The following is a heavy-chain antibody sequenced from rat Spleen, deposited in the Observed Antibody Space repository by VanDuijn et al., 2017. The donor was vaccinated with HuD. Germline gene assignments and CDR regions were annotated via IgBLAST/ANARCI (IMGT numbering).Heavy chain of an antibody. CDR1: GLSLTSNS. CDR2: IWNTGGT. CDR3: VRESRTGNYFDD. D-gene: IGHD5-1*01. J-gene: IGHJ2*01. V-gene: IGHV2-47*01. Sequence: QVQLKESGPGLVQPSQTLSLTCTVSGLSLTSNSVSWIRQPPGKGLEWMGIIWNTGGTWYNSALKSRLSISRDTSESQVFLKMNSLRTEDIATYYCVRESRTGNYFDDWGQGVMVTVSS.